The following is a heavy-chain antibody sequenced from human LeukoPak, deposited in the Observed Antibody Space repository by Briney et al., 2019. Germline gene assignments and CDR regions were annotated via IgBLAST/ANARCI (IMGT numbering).Heavy chain of an antibody. CDR2: MNPKINTDNT. Sequence: ASVKVSCKASGGTFSSYAISWVRQATGQGLEWMGWMNPKINTDNTGYVQKFQGRVTITRNTSITTAYMELRSLGSEDTAVYYCARGVVGGLFDIWGQGTMVTVSS. V-gene: IGHV1-8*03. CDR3: ARGVVGGLFDI. J-gene: IGHJ3*02. D-gene: IGHD3-10*01. CDR1: GGTFSSYA.